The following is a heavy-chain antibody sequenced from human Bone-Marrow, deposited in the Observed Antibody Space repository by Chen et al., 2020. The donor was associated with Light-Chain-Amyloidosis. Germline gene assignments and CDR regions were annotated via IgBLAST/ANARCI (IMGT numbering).Heavy chain of an antibody. CDR1: GGTFSSYA. D-gene: IGHD4-17*01. CDR3: ARRGGTTVTTTSGYYYYYGMDV. CDR2: IIPIFGTA. Sequence: QVQLVQSGAEVKKPGSSVKVSCKASGGTFSSYAISWVRQAPGQGLEWMGGIIPIFGTANYAQKLQGRVTITADESTGTAYMGLSSLRSEDTAVYYCARRGGTTVTTTSGYYYYYGMDVWGQGTTVTVSS. J-gene: IGHJ6*02. V-gene: IGHV1-69*01.